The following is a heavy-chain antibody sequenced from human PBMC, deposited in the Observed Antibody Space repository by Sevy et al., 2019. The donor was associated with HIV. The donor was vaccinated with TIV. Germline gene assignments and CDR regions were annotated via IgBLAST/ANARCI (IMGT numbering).Heavy chain of an antibody. D-gene: IGHD7-27*01. CDR3: AKGLGRFSYYYYGMHV. V-gene: IGHV3-23*01. Sequence: GGSLRLSCAASGFTFSNYAMSWVRQAPGKGLEWVSAISGSGGSTYYADSVKGRFTISRDNSKNTLYLQMNSLRAEDTAVYYCAKGLGRFSYYYYGMHVWGQGTTVTVSS. CDR2: ISGSGGST. J-gene: IGHJ6*02. CDR1: GFTFSNYA.